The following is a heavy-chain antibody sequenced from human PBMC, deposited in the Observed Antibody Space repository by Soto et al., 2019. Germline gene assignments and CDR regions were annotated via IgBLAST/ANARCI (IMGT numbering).Heavy chain of an antibody. J-gene: IGHJ6*02. Sequence: QVQLVQSGAEVKKPGSSVKVSCKASGGTFSSYAISWVRQAPGQGLEWMGGIIPIFGTANYAQKFQGRVTITADKSTRTAYRELSSLRSEDTAVYYCARVHKQYCSSTSCYPNYYYYGMDVWGQGTTVTVSS. CDR3: ARVHKQYCSSTSCYPNYYYYGMDV. CDR1: GGTFSSYA. V-gene: IGHV1-69*06. CDR2: IIPIFGTA. D-gene: IGHD2-2*01.